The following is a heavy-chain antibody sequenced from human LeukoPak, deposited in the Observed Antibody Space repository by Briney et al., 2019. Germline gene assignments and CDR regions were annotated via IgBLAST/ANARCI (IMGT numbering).Heavy chain of an antibody. D-gene: IGHD6-13*01. V-gene: IGHV3-7*01. CDR1: GFTFSSYA. J-gene: IGHJ4*02. CDR2: IKQDGSEK. Sequence: PGGSLRLSCAASGFTFSSYAMSWVRQAPGGGLEWVANIKQDGSEKFYVDSVKGRFTISRDNAKNSLYLQMNSLRAEDTAVYYCARPYSSTARGSFDYWGQGTLVTVSS. CDR3: ARPYSSTARGSFDY.